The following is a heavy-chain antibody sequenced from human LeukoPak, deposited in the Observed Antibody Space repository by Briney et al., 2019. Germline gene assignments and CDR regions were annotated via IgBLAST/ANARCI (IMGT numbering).Heavy chain of an antibody. CDR1: GFTFSSYG. CDR2: IRYDGSNK. J-gene: IGHJ4*02. CDR3: AKSCSSTSCYTPPLDY. Sequence: GSLRLSCAASGFTFSSYGMHWVRQAPGKGLEWVAFIRYDGSNKYYADPVKGRFTISRDNSKNTLYLQMNSLRAEDTAVYYCAKSCSSTSCYTPPLDYWGQGTLVTVSS. V-gene: IGHV3-30*02. D-gene: IGHD2-2*02.